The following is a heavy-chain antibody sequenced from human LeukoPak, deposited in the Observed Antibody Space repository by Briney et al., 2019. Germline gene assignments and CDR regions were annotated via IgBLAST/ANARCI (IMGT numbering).Heavy chain of an antibody. Sequence: ASVKVSCKASGYTFISYDINWVRQATGQGLEWMGWMNPNSGNTGYAQKFQGRVTMTRNTSIGTAYMELSSLRSEDTAVYYCASRYGSGSQYFDYWGQGTLVAVSS. CDR2: MNPNSGNT. CDR1: GYTFISYD. CDR3: ASRYGSGSQYFDY. V-gene: IGHV1-8*01. J-gene: IGHJ4*02. D-gene: IGHD3-10*01.